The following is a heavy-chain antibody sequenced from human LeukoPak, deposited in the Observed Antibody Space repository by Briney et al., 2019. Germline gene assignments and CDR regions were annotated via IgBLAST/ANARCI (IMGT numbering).Heavy chain of an antibody. D-gene: IGHD3-16*01. Sequence: GGSLRLSCAASGFTFSYYSMNWVRQAPGKGLEWLSYISSSSSTIYYADSVKGRFTVSRDNAKNSLYLQMNSLRDEDTAVYYCARGQGDFDHWAREPWSPSPQ. CDR3: ARGQGDFDH. J-gene: IGHJ4*02. V-gene: IGHV3-48*02. CDR2: ISSSSSTI. CDR1: GFTFSYYS.